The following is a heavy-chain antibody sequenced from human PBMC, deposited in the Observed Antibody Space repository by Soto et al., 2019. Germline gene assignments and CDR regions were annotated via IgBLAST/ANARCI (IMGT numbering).Heavy chain of an antibody. D-gene: IGHD3-3*01. CDR2: IWYDGSNK. CDR1: GFTFSSYG. Sequence: GGSLRLSCAASGFTFSSYGMHWVRQAPGKGLEWVAVIWYDGSNKYYADSVKGRFTISRDNSKNTLYLQMNSLRAEDTAVYYCARCGGYDFWSGYYRGPDYWGQGTLVTVSS. J-gene: IGHJ4*02. CDR3: ARCGGYDFWSGYYRGPDY. V-gene: IGHV3-33*01.